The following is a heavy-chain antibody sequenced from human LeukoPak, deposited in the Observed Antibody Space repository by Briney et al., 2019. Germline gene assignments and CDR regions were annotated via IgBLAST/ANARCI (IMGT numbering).Heavy chain of an antibody. D-gene: IGHD6-19*01. CDR3: ARRYSSGWYDAFDI. J-gene: IGHJ3*02. Sequence: ASVKVSCKASGYTFTVHWVRQAPGQGLEWMGWINPNSGDTNYAQKFQGRVTMTRDTSISTAYMELSRLRSDDMAVYYCARRYSSGWYDAFDIWGQGTMVTVSS. V-gene: IGHV1-2*02. CDR2: INPNSGDT. CDR1: GYTFTV.